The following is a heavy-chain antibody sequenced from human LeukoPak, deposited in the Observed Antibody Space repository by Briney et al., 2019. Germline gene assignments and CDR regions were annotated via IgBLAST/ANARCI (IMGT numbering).Heavy chain of an antibody. V-gene: IGHV1-46*01. D-gene: IGHD2-21*02. CDR2: INPSGGST. CDR1: GYTFTGYY. Sequence: ASVKVSCKASGYTFTGYYIHWVRQAPGQGLEWMGIINPSGGSTSYAQKFQGRVTMTRDTSTSTVYMELSSLRSEDTAVYYCARVAWEGSYCGGDCYPFDYWGQGTLVTVSS. J-gene: IGHJ4*02. CDR3: ARVAWEGSYCGGDCYPFDY.